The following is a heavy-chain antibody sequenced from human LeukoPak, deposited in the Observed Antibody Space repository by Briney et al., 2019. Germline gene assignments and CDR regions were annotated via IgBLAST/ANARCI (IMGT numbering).Heavy chain of an antibody. Sequence: APVKVSCKASGYTFTSYGISWVRQAPGQGLEWMGWISAYNGNTNYAQKLQGRVTMTTDTSTSTAYIELRSLRSDDTAVYYCARDYYDSSGYYFDYWGQGTLVTVSS. J-gene: IGHJ4*02. CDR3: ARDYYDSSGYYFDY. V-gene: IGHV1-18*01. CDR2: ISAYNGNT. D-gene: IGHD3-22*01. CDR1: GYTFTSYG.